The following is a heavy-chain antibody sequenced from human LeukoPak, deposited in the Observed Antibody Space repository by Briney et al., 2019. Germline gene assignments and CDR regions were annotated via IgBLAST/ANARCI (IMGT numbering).Heavy chain of an antibody. CDR1: GGSLSSDY. D-gene: IGHD1-1*01. J-gene: IGHJ3*02. CDR3: ASMEERDFDI. V-gene: IGHV4-59*01. CDR2: IYYSGST. Sequence: PSETLSLTCTVSGGSLSSDYWSWIRQPPGKGLEWRGYIYYSGSTNYNPSLTSRVTLSVATAKNKFSLKLSMVTAVDSGVYYCASMEERDFDIWGQGTMVTVSS.